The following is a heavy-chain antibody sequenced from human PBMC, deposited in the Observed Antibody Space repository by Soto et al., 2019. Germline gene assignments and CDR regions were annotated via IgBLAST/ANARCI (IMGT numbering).Heavy chain of an antibody. V-gene: IGHV3-11*04. J-gene: IGHJ6*04. Sequence: PGETLSLTCTAYGFTFGTLYWNWEIQPLGKAPGKGLERNSYISTTEGTTYYADSVKGRFTISRDNAKISLFLQMNTLRAEDTAVYYCARSLLVPRAIMVMRGAYYSGMDVWGKGTTVTVSS. D-gene: IGHD2-2*01. CDR3: ARSLLVPRAIMVMRGAYYSGMDV. CDR2: ISTTEGTT. CDR1: GFTFGTLY.